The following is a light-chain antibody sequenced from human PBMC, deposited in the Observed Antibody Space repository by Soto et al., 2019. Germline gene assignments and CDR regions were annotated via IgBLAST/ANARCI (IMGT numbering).Light chain of an antibody. J-gene: IGKJ5*01. Sequence: EIVMTQSPATLSVSPGERATLSCRASQSVSSYLARYQQKPGQAPRLLIYDASNRATGIPARFSGSGSGTDFTLTISSLEPEDFAVYYCQQRSNWPRITFGQGTRLEIK. V-gene: IGKV3-11*01. CDR1: QSVSSY. CDR3: QQRSNWPRIT. CDR2: DAS.